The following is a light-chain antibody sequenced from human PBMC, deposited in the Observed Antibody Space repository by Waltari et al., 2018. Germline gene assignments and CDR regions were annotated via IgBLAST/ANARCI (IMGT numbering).Light chain of an antibody. CDR2: RKN. CDR3: SARNSDLTVYV. V-gene: IGLV10-54*04. CDR1: RNNVGNQG. J-gene: IGLJ1*01. Sequence: QAGLTQPPSVSKGLRQTATLSCTGNRNNVGNQGAAWLQQHQGQPPKLLPYRKNNRPPGLSDSFSTSRSGNTSFLTNSGLQPEDEADYYCSARNSDLTVYVFGTGTKVTVL.